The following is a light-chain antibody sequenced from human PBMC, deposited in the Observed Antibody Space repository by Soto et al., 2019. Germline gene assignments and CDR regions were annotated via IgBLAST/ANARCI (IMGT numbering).Light chain of an antibody. CDR1: QSVISSS. CDR3: QQYGSSPLT. J-gene: IGKJ4*01. CDR2: GAS. Sequence: EIVLTQSPGTLSLSPGERATLSCRASQSVISSSLAWYQQRPGQAPRLLIYGASIRATGIPDRFSGSGSGTDFTLTISRLEPEDFVVFYCQQYGSSPLTFGGGTKVDIK. V-gene: IGKV3-20*01.